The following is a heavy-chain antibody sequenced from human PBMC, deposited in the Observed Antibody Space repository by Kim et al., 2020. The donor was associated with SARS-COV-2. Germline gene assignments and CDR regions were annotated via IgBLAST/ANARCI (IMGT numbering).Heavy chain of an antibody. Sequence: SETLSLTCTVSGGSISSSTYYWAWIRQPPGKGLEWIATVHSSGSSHYNPSHKGRDTISVDTSKNHFSLSLRTVTAADTPVYFCSRHLDYYYYYMDVWGKGTTVTVSS. CDR2: VHSSGSS. V-gene: IGHV4-39*01. J-gene: IGHJ6*03. CDR1: GGSISSSTYY. CDR3: SRHLDYYYYYMDV.